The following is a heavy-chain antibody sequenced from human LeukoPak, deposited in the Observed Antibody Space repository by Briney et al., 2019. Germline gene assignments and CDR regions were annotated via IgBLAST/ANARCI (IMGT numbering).Heavy chain of an antibody. CDR1: GGIFNNYA. Sequence: SVKVSCKASGGIFNNYAISWVRQAPGQGLEWMGGIIPIFGTANYVQKFQGRATITADESTSTAYMELSSLRSEDTAVYYCARGGYYDSSGLYYYYMDVWGKGTTVTVSS. J-gene: IGHJ6*03. CDR3: ARGGYYDSSGLYYYYMDV. D-gene: IGHD3-22*01. CDR2: IIPIFGTA. V-gene: IGHV1-69*13.